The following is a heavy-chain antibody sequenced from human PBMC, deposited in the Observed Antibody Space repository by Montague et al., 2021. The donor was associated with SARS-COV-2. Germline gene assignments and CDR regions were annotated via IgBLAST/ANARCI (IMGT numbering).Heavy chain of an antibody. D-gene: IGHD3-3*01. CDR1: GFTFRSHW. Sequence: SLRLSCAASGFTFRSHWMHWVRQVPEKGLVWVSRIDNDGSSTNYVDSVKGRFTISRDNAKNTLDLQMHSLRVEDTAVYFCARGVGITTFGDLGLEGDYYYSMDVWGQGTAVTVSS. CDR2: IDNDGSST. J-gene: IGHJ6*02. CDR3: ARGVGITTFGDLGLEGDYYYSMDV. V-gene: IGHV3-74*01.